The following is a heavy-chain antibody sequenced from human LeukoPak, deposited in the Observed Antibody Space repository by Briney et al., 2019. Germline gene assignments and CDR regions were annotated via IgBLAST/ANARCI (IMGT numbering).Heavy chain of an antibody. J-gene: IGHJ4*02. Sequence: SETLSLTCSVSGGSFSSSTCYWGWIRQPPGKGLEWIGSVYYSGSTYYNQSLKSRVTISVDTSKNQFSLNLTSVTAADTAVYYCARQYYDSSGYFPWDFAYWGQGTLVTVSS. V-gene: IGHV4-39*01. CDR3: ARQYYDSSGYFPWDFAY. D-gene: IGHD3-22*01. CDR1: GGSFSSSTCY. CDR2: VYYSGST.